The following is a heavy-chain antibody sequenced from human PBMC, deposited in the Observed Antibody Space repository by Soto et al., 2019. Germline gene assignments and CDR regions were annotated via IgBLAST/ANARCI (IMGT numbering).Heavy chain of an antibody. D-gene: IGHD5-12*01. Sequence: QVQLVESGGGVVQPGRSLRLSCAASGFTFSSYAMHWVRQAPGKGLEWVAVISYDGSNKYYADSVKGRFTISRDNSKNTLYLQMNSLRAEDTAVYYCARDPREYSGYDLGYFDYWGQGTLVTVSS. J-gene: IGHJ4*02. CDR1: GFTFSSYA. CDR2: ISYDGSNK. V-gene: IGHV3-30-3*01. CDR3: ARDPREYSGYDLGYFDY.